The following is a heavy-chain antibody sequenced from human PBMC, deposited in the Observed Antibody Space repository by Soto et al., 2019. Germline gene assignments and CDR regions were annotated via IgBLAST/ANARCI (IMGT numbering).Heavy chain of an antibody. J-gene: IGHJ6*02. Sequence: SETLSLTCSVSGASISSGVYYWSWIRQPPGKGLEWVGYISYTGSTYYTPSLKSRVTISRDTSKNQFSLIVTSVTVADTAAYFCARAMAVIPYYYYGMDVWGQGTTVTVSS. V-gene: IGHV4-31*03. CDR1: GASISSGVYY. D-gene: IGHD3-16*02. CDR2: ISYTGST. CDR3: ARAMAVIPYYYYGMDV.